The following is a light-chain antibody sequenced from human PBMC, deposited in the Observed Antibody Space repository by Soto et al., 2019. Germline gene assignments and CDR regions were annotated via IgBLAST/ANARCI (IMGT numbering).Light chain of an antibody. Sequence: IVMTQSPATLSVAPGERVTFSCRASQGISRKVAWYQHKPGQAPRLLISGASTGATGIPARFSGSGSGTEFTLPISSLQSEDCASYYRQQYHTWPITFGGGTKVEIK. J-gene: IGKJ4*01. V-gene: IGKV3-15*01. CDR2: GAS. CDR3: QQYHTWPIT. CDR1: QGISRK.